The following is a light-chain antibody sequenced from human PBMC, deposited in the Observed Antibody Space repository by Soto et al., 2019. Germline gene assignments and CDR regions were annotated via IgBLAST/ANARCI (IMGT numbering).Light chain of an antibody. CDR2: KAS. CDR3: QQYGSYSPWT. V-gene: IGKV1-5*03. CDR1: QSIGSW. J-gene: IGKJ1*01. Sequence: DIQMTQSPTTLSASVGDRVTITCRASQSIGSWLAWYQQKPVKAPKLLIYKASTLESGVPSRFSGSGSGTEFILTISSLQPDDFASYYCQQYGSYSPWTFGQGTKVEIK.